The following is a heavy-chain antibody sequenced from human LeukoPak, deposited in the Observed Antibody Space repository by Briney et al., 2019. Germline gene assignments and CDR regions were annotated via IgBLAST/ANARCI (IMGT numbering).Heavy chain of an antibody. V-gene: IGHV3-43*01. CDR2: ISWDGGST. J-gene: IGHJ4*02. CDR1: GFTFDDYT. D-gene: IGHD5-24*01. CDR3: AKGDGYNFILVDY. Sequence: GGSLRLSCAASGFTFDDYTMHWVRQAPGEGLEWVSLISWDGGSTYYADSVKGRFTISRDNSKNSLYLQMNSLRTEDTALYYCAKGDGYNFILVDYWGQGTLVTVSS.